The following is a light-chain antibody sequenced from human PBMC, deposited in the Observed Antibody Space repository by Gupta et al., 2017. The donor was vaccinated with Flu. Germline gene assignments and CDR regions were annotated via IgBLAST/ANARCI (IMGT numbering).Light chain of an antibody. CDR3: QHLANVPIT. J-gene: IGKJ5*01. CDR1: QDISRA. CDR2: VAS. Sequence: DIQMTQSPSSVSASVGDRVTITCRASQDISRALAWYQQKPGKAPKVLIYVASILQTGDPSRFSGSGSGTEFTLTISGLQPEDFATYYCQHLANVPITFGQGTRLEIK. V-gene: IGKV1-12*01.